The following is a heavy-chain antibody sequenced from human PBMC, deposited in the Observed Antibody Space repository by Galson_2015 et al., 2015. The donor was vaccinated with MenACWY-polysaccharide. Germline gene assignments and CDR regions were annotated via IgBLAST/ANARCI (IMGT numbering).Heavy chain of an antibody. CDR2: INAGNGNM. Sequence: SVKVSCKASGYTFTSYAMFWVRQAPGQRLECLGWINAGNGNMKYSQKFQGRVTITRDTSATTAYMELSSLRSEDTAVYYCARDVCPEEGATPRGFDYWGQGTLVTVSS. CDR1: GYTFTSYA. CDR3: ARDVCPEEGATPRGFDY. V-gene: IGHV1-3*01. D-gene: IGHD1-26*01. J-gene: IGHJ4*02.